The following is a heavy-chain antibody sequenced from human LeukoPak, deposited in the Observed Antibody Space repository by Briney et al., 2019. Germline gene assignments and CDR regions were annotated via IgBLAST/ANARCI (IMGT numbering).Heavy chain of an antibody. V-gene: IGHV1-8*01. J-gene: IGHJ5*02. D-gene: IGHD3-9*01. CDR1: GYTFTSYD. Sequence: ASVKVSCKASGYTFTSYDINWVRQATGQGLEWMGWMNPNSGNTGYAQKFQGRVTMTRNTSISTAYMELSSLRSEDTAVYYCARERYYDILTGTTNWFDPWGQGTLVTVSS. CDR3: ARERYYDILTGTTNWFDP. CDR2: MNPNSGNT.